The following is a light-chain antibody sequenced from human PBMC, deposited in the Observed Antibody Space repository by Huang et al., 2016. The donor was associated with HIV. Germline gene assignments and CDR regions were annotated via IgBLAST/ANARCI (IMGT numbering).Light chain of an antibody. Sequence: DVQMTQSPPSVSASVGDRVTITCRASQSIRNDLNWYQQRPGEAPKLLIYAASSLQSGVPSRLSGGGSGTEFALTISSLQPEDFATYYCHQSYNNPWTFGQGTKVESK. CDR3: HQSYNNPWT. CDR2: AAS. V-gene: IGKV1-39*01. J-gene: IGKJ1*01. CDR1: QSIRND.